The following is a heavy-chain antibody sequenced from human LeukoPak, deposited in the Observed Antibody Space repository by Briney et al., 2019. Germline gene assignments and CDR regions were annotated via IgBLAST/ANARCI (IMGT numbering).Heavy chain of an antibody. CDR1: GFTFDDYA. D-gene: IGHD5-12*01. CDR3: AKDSDIVATNFDY. J-gene: IGHJ4*02. Sequence: LPGRSLRLFCAASGFTFDDYAMHWVRQAPGKGLEWVSGISWNSGSIGYADSVKGRFTISRDNAKNSLYLQMNSLRAEDTALYYCAKDSDIVATNFDYWGQGTLVTVSS. CDR2: ISWNSGSI. V-gene: IGHV3-9*01.